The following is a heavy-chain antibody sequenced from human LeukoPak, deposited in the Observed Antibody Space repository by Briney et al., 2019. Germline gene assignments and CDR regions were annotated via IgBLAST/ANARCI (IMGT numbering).Heavy chain of an antibody. CDR2: IYHSGST. J-gene: IGHJ4*02. V-gene: IGHV4-4*02. Sequence: SETLSLTCAVSGGSISSSNWWSWVRQPPGKGLEWIGEIYHSGSTNYNPSLKSRATISVDKSKNPFSLKLSSVTAADTAVYYCARRPMTTVTTGYYWGQGTLVTVSS. D-gene: IGHD4-17*01. CDR1: GGSISSSNW. CDR3: ARRPMTTVTTGYY.